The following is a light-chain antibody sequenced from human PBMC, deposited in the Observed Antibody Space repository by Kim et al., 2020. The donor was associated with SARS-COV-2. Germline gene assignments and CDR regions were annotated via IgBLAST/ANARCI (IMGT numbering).Light chain of an antibody. Sequence: GSVGDRVTITCRASQDIRNDLGWYQQNPGSAPTRLIYGASSLQSGVPSRFSGSGSATEFTLTISSVQHEDFATYFCRQHNTYPITFGQGTRLEIK. J-gene: IGKJ5*01. CDR3: RQHNTYPIT. V-gene: IGKV1-17*01. CDR1: QDIRND. CDR2: GAS.